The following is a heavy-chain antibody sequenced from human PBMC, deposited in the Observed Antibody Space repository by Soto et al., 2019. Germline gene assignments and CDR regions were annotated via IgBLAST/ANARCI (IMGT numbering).Heavy chain of an antibody. J-gene: IGHJ4*02. V-gene: IGHV4-34*01. CDR2: INHSGST. CDR3: ARAKTSGYGDVYYFDY. Sequence: TSETLSLTCAVYGGSFSGYYWSWIRQPPGKGLEWIGEINHSGSTNYNPSLKSRVTISVDTSKNQFSLRLSSVTAADTAVYYCARAKTSGYGDVYYFDYWGQGTLVTVSS. D-gene: IGHD4-17*01. CDR1: GGSFSGYY.